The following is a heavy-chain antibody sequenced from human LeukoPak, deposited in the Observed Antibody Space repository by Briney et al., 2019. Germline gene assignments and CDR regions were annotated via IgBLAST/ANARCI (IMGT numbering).Heavy chain of an antibody. D-gene: IGHD6-19*01. V-gene: IGHV4-34*01. Sequence: SETLSLTCAVYGGSFSGYYWSWIRQPPGKGLEWIGEINHSGSTNYNPSLKSRVTISVDTSKSQFSLKLSSVTAADTAVYYCARTSAVAGIAQGYWGQGTLVTVSS. CDR2: INHSGST. CDR1: GGSFSGYY. J-gene: IGHJ4*02. CDR3: ARTSAVAGIAQGY.